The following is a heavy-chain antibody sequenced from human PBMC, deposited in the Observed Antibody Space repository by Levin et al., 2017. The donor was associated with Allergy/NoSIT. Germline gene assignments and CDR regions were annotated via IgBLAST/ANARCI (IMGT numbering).Heavy chain of an antibody. CDR2: IYPGDSDT. CDR1: GSSFTSYW. J-gene: IGHJ4*02. Sequence: GGSLRLSCKGSGSSFTSYWIGWVRQMPGKGLEWMGIIYPGDSDTRYSPSFQGQVTISADKSTSTAYLQWSSLKASDTAMYYCARGSVAGLDYWGQGTLVTVSS. D-gene: IGHD6-19*01. V-gene: IGHV5-51*01. CDR3: ARGSVAGLDY.